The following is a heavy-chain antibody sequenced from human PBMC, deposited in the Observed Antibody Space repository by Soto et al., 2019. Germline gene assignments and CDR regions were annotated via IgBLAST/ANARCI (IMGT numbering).Heavy chain of an antibody. CDR3: ARGFNALGAYFFDY. J-gene: IGHJ4*02. Sequence: QVQLQESGPGLVEPSGTLSLTCTVSGGSISSENWWSWVRQPPGKGLEWIVETFHKGSTNYNPSLKSRVTISLDKSKNQFSLQLTSVTAADTAVFYCARGFNALGAYFFDYWGQGILVTVSA. V-gene: IGHV4-4*02. D-gene: IGHD3-16*01. CDR2: TFHKGST. CDR1: GGSISSENW.